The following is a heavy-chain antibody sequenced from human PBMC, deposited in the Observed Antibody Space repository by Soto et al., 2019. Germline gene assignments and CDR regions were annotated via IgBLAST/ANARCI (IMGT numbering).Heavy chain of an antibody. J-gene: IGHJ6*02. CDR1: GYTFTGYY. Sequence: GASVKVSCKASGYTFTGYYMHWVRQAPGQGLEWMGWINPNSGGTNYAQKFQGWVTMTRDTSISTAYTELSRLRSDDTAVYYCARDHRQQLVLGYYYGMDVWGQGTTVTVSS. CDR3: ARDHRQQLVLGYYYGMDV. CDR2: INPNSGGT. D-gene: IGHD6-13*01. V-gene: IGHV1-2*04.